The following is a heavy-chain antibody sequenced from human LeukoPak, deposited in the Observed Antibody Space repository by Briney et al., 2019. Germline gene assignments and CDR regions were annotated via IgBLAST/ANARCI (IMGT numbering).Heavy chain of an antibody. V-gene: IGHV3-33*01. J-gene: IGHJ4*02. CDR1: GFTFRRYA. CDR3: AGDQYSGGWSRPGDY. CDR2: IWFEGSEE. D-gene: IGHD6-19*01. Sequence: PGTSLRLSCVASGFTFRRYAMHCVRQAPGEGLEWGAVIWFEGSEEHYADSMKGRVTISRDNSKNTVYLQMYTLRAEDTAVYYCAGDQYSGGWSRPGDYWGPGTLVTVSS.